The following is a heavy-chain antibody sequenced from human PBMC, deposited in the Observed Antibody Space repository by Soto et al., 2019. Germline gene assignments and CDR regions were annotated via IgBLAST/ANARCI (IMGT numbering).Heavy chain of an antibody. CDR3: ARVYYDFLSGYLAWFDS. Sequence: SDTLSLTCTVSGGSINNYYWSWIRQPPGKGLEWIGYIYYSGSTNYNPSLKSRFTISVDTSKNQFSLKLSSVTAADTAVYYCARVYYDFLSGYLAWFDSWGQGTLVTVSS. D-gene: IGHD3-3*01. CDR1: GGSINNYY. J-gene: IGHJ5*01. CDR2: IYYSGST. V-gene: IGHV4-59*01.